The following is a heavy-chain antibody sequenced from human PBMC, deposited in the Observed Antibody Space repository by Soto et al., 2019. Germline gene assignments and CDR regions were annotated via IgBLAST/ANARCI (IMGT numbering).Heavy chain of an antibody. CDR3: ARPEGGYGSRYSWFDP. J-gene: IGHJ5*02. Sequence: QLQLQESGPGLVKPSETLSLTCSVSGRSISEINSYWGGIRQTPGEGLEWIGTIHHTGSTYYNPSRKTRVIISLDMSKNQSALKLCSVTAADTALYYRARPEGGYGSRYSWFDPWGQVPRVTVSS. V-gene: IGHV4-39*01. CDR2: IHHTGST. CDR1: GRSISEINSY. D-gene: IGHD4-17*01.